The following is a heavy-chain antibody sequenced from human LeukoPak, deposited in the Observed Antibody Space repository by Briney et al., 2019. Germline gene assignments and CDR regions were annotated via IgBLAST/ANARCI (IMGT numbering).Heavy chain of an antibody. Sequence: PGGSLRLSCVASEXTFTTYWVSWVRQAPGKGLEWVANIKEDGSEQQYADSVRGRFTISRDNAKNTLYLQVNSLRAEDTAVYYCARYYDSSEIAFDIWGQGTMVTVSS. D-gene: IGHD3-22*01. V-gene: IGHV3-7*02. CDR2: IKEDGSEQ. J-gene: IGHJ3*02. CDR1: EXTFTTYW. CDR3: ARYYDSSEIAFDI.